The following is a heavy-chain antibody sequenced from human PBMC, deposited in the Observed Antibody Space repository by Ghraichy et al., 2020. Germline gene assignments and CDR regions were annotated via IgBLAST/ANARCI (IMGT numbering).Heavy chain of an antibody. CDR1: GFIFSGFW. J-gene: IGHJ4*02. V-gene: IGHV3-7*01. CDR2: IQEDGSEK. CDR3: VREGSSWGYYFDY. Sequence: GSLRLSCAASGFIFSGFWLSWVRPAPGKGLEWVANIQEDGSEKNYVDSVKGRFPISRDNAQNSLFLQMNSLTADDTALYYCVREGSSWGYYFDYWGQGILVTVSS. D-gene: IGHD6-6*01.